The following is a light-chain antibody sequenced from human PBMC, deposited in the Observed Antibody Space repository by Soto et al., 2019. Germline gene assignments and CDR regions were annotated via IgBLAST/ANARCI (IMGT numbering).Light chain of an antibody. V-gene: IGKV3-15*01. Sequence: EIVMTQSPATLSVSPGERATLSCRASQSISSNLAWYQQRPGQAPRLLVYGASTRATGVPARLSGSGSGTEFTLTISSLQSEDFARYYCQQYDSWPPLFTFGPGTKVDL. CDR2: GAS. CDR1: QSISSN. J-gene: IGKJ3*01. CDR3: QQYDSWPPLFT.